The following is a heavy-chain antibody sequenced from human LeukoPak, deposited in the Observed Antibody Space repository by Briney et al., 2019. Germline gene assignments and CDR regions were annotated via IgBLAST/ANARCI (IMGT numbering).Heavy chain of an antibody. V-gene: IGHV4-39*07. J-gene: IGHJ5*02. CDR2: IYYSGST. Sequence: PSETLSLTCTVSGGSISSSSYYWGWIRQPPGKGLEWIGSIYYSGSTYYNPSLKSRVTISVDTSKNQFSLKLSSVTAADTAVYYCARGGNDSSGYYYNRWFDPWGQGTLVTVSS. D-gene: IGHD3-22*01. CDR1: GGSISSSSYY. CDR3: ARGGNDSSGYYYNRWFDP.